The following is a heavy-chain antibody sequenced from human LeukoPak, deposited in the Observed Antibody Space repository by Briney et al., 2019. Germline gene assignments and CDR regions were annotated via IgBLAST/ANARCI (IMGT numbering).Heavy chain of an antibody. V-gene: IGHV1-69*13. CDR3: ARGPWDYGGNPFDY. D-gene: IGHD4-23*01. CDR1: GGTFSSYA. CDR2: IIPIFGTA. Sequence: GASVNVSCKASGGTFSSYAISWVRQAPGQGLEWMGGIIPIFGTANYAQKFQGRVTITADESTSTAYMELSSLRSEDTAVYYCARGPWDYGGNPFDYWGQGTLVTVSS. J-gene: IGHJ4*02.